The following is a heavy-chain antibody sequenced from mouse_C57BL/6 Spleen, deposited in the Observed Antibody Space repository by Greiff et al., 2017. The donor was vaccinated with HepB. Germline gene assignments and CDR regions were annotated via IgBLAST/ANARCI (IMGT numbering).Heavy chain of an antibody. V-gene: IGHV4-1*01. CDR1: GFDFSRYW. CDR2: INPDSSTI. Sequence: EVKVIESGGGLVQPGGSLKLSCAASGFDFSRYWMSWVRRAPGKGLEWIGEINPDSSTINYAPSLKDKFIISRDNAKNTLYLQMSKVRSEDTALYYCARPDLSYWYFDGWGTVTTVTAAS. CDR3: ARPDLSYWYFDG. J-gene: IGHJ1*03.